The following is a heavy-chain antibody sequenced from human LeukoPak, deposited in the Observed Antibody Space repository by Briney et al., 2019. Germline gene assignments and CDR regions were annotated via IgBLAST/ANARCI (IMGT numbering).Heavy chain of an antibody. V-gene: IGHV3-23*01. D-gene: IGHD3-22*01. CDR1: GFTFSSYA. J-gene: IGHJ4*02. Sequence: GGSLRLSCAASGFTFSSYAMSWVRQAPGKGLEWVSGISGSGDNTYYADSAKGRFTISRDNSKNTLYVQVNSLGTEDTAAYYCAKGSYYDSSGSFYFDYWGQGTLVTVSS. CDR3: AKGSYYDSSGSFYFDY. CDR2: ISGSGDNT.